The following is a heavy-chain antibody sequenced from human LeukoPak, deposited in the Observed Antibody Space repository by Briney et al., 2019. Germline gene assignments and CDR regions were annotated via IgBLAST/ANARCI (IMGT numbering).Heavy chain of an antibody. Sequence: KPSETLSLTCTVSGGSISSYYWSWIRQPPGKGLEWIGYIYYSGSTNYNPSLKSRVTISVDTSKNQFSLKLSSVTAADTAVYYCARSVDTSMVGDYWGQGTLVTVSS. J-gene: IGHJ4*02. CDR1: GGSISSYY. D-gene: IGHD5-18*01. V-gene: IGHV4-59*01. CDR2: IYYSGST. CDR3: ARSVDTSMVGDY.